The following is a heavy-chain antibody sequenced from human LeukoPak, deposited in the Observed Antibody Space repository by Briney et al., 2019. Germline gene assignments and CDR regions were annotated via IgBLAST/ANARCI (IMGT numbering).Heavy chain of an antibody. D-gene: IGHD5-24*01. CDR1: GGSISSSSYY. CDR3: ARYETGTMFEY. Sequence: PSETLSLTCTVSGGSISSSSYYCGWIRQPPGKGLEWIGSIYYSGSTYYNPSLKSRVTISADTSKNQFSLKLSSVTAADTALYYCARYETGTMFEYWGQGTLVTVSS. J-gene: IGHJ4*02. V-gene: IGHV4-39*01. CDR2: IYYSGST.